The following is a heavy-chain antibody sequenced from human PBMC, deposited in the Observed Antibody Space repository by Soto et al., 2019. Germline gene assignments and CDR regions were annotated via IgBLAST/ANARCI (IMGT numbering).Heavy chain of an antibody. CDR1: GGSISSYY. V-gene: IGHV4-4*07. CDR3: ARDASIAAAGPFDY. J-gene: IGHJ4*02. D-gene: IGHD6-13*01. CDR2: IYTSGST. Sequence: LSLTCTVSGGSISSYYWSWIRQPAGKGLEWIGRIYTSGSTNYNPSLKSRVTMSVDTSKNQFSLKLSSVTAADTAVYYCARDASIAAAGPFDYWGQGTLVTVSS.